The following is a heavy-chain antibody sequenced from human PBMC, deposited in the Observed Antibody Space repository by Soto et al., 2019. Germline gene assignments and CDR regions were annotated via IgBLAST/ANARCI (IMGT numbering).Heavy chain of an antibody. CDR1: GFTFSSYW. J-gene: IGHJ4*02. Sequence: EVQLVESGGGLVQPGGSLRLSCAASGFTFSSYWMHWVRQAPGKGLVWVSRINGDGSRTSYADSVKGQFTISRDNARNTVYLQMMPLGDEDTAVYYCARGAGGAYYVDYWGQGTLVTVSS. D-gene: IGHD2-21*01. CDR3: ARGAGGAYYVDY. V-gene: IGHV3-74*01. CDR2: INGDGSRT.